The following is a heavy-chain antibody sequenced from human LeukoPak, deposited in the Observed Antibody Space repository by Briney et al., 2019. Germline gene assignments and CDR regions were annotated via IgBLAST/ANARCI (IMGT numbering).Heavy chain of an antibody. J-gene: IGHJ6*03. CDR1: GGSFSGYY. CDR3: ARGTIFGVARSPQYYYYYYMDV. CDR2: INHSGST. V-gene: IGHV4-34*01. D-gene: IGHD3-3*01. Sequence: SETLSLTRAVYGGSFSGYYWSWIRQPPGKGLEWIGEINHSGSTNYNPSLKSRVTISVDTSKNQFSLKLSSVTAADTAVYYCARGTIFGVARSPQYYYYYYMDVWGKGTTVTVSS.